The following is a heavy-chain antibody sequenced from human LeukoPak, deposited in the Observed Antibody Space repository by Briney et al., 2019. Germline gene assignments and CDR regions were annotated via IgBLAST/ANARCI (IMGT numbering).Heavy chain of an antibody. CDR3: ARDHIGVPLSGSYYYYGMDV. Sequence: ASVKVSCKASGYTFTNYGVSWMRQAPGQGLEWMGWISAYNGNTNYAQKLQGRVTMTTDTSTSTAYMELRSLRSDDTAVYYCARDHIGVPLSGSYYYYGMDVWGQGTTVTVSS. CDR1: GYTFTNYG. V-gene: IGHV1-18*01. D-gene: IGHD1-26*01. CDR2: ISAYNGNT. J-gene: IGHJ6*02.